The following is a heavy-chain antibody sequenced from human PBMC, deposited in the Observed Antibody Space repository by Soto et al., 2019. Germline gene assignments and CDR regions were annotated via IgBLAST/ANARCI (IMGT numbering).Heavy chain of an antibody. CDR1: GFTFASYA. Sequence: EVELLESGGGLVQPGGSLRVSCAASGFTFASYAMGWAARPPGRGLEWVSSITDSGGRTYYADSVKGRFAISRDNSNNTLYLQMKSLRAEDTAKYYCAKAHYDILTPIDYWGQGTLVTVSS. CDR2: ITDSGGRT. D-gene: IGHD3-9*01. CDR3: AKAHYDILTPIDY. J-gene: IGHJ4*02. V-gene: IGHV3-23*01.